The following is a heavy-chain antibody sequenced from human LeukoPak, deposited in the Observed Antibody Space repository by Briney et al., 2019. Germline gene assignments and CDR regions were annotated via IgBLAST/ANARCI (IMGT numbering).Heavy chain of an antibody. Sequence: PSQTLSLTCTVSGGSISSGDYYWRWIRQPPGKGLEWIGYIYYSGSTYYNPSLKSRVTISVDTSKNQFSLKLSSVTAADTAVYYCARDLLTMVRGVISSYYYGMDVWGQGTTVTVSS. J-gene: IGHJ6*02. CDR1: GGSISSGDYY. CDR3: ARDLLTMVRGVISSYYYGMDV. CDR2: IYYSGST. D-gene: IGHD3-10*01. V-gene: IGHV4-30-4*01.